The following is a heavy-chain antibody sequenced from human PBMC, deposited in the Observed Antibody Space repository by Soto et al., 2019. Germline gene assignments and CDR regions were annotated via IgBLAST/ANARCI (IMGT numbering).Heavy chain of an antibody. Sequence: QITLKESGPPLVKPTQSLTLTCTFSGFSLSTSGVGVGWIRQPPGKALEWLALIYWDDDKRYSPSLKSRLTITKDTSKNQVVLTMTNMDPVDTATYYCAHMSPIVQVDAFDIWGQGTMVTVSS. CDR3: AHMSPIVQVDAFDI. V-gene: IGHV2-5*02. CDR2: IYWDDDK. CDR1: GFSLSTSGVG. D-gene: IGHD1-26*01. J-gene: IGHJ3*02.